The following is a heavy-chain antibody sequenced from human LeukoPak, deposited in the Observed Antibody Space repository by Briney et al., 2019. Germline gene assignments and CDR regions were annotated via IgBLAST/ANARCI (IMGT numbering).Heavy chain of an antibody. D-gene: IGHD3-10*01. J-gene: IGHJ4*02. CDR2: INTNTGNP. CDR1: GYTFTSYA. Sequence: ASVKVSCTASGYTFTSYAINWVRQAPGQGLEWMGWINTNTGNPTYAQGFTGRFVFSLDISVTTAYLQISSLKAEDTAVYYCASAQHYYGPLFDYWGQGTLVTVSS. CDR3: ASAQHYYGPLFDY. V-gene: IGHV7-4-1*02.